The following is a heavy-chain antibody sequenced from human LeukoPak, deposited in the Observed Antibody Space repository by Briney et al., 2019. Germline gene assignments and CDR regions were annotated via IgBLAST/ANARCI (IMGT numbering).Heavy chain of an antibody. D-gene: IGHD2-8*02. CDR1: GFTFRSYW. V-gene: IGHV3-7*01. Sequence: GGSLRLSCVASGFTFRSYWMSWVRQAPGKGLEWVANTNQDGSEKYYVDSVKGRFTISRDNAKNSLYLQMNSLRAEDTAVYYCARELVVGPAEYFQDWGQGTLVTVSS. J-gene: IGHJ1*01. CDR2: TNQDGSEK. CDR3: ARELVVGPAEYFQD.